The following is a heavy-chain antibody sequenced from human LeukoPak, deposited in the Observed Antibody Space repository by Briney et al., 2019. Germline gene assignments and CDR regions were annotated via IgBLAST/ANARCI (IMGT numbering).Heavy chain of an antibody. CDR3: ARSRRSWSTFDY. Sequence: SETLSLTCAVYGGSFSGYYWSWIRQPPGKGLEWIGEMNHSGSTNYNPSLKSRVTISVDTSKNQFSLKLTSVTATDTAVYYCARSRRSWSTFDYWGQGTLVTVSS. D-gene: IGHD6-13*01. V-gene: IGHV4-34*01. CDR1: GGSFSGYY. CDR2: MNHSGST. J-gene: IGHJ4*02.